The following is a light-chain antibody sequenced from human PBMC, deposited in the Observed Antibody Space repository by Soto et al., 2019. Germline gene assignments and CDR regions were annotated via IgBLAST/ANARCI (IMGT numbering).Light chain of an antibody. CDR2: RNN. Sequence: QSVLTQPPSASGTPGQRVNISCSGSSSNIGSNYVYWYRQFPGTAPKLLIQRNNQRPSGVPARFYGSKSGTSASLAITGLQAEDEADYYCQSYDSSLSGSGVFGGGTKLTVL. J-gene: IGLJ3*02. CDR1: SSNIGSNY. V-gene: IGLV1-47*01. CDR3: QSYDSSLSGSGV.